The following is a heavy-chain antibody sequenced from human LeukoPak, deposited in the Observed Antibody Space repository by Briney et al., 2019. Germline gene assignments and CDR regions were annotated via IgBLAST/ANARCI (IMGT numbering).Heavy chain of an antibody. Sequence: SVKVSCKASGGTFSSYAISWVRQAPGQGLEWMGGIIPIFGTANNAQKFQGRVTITADESTSTAYMELSSLRSEDTAVYYCARGYCSSTSCLDYYYYMDVWGKGTTVTVSS. D-gene: IGHD2-2*01. CDR2: IIPIFGTA. CDR3: ARGYCSSTSCLDYYYYMDV. CDR1: GGTFSSYA. J-gene: IGHJ6*03. V-gene: IGHV1-69*13.